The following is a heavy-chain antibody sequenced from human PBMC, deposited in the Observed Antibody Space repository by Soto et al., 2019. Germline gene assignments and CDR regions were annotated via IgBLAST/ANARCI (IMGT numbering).Heavy chain of an antibody. V-gene: IGHV3-23*01. CDR1: AFTFSSYA. D-gene: IGHD2-2*01. CDR3: AKDARDGSSSSCYRGYFDL. J-gene: IGHJ2*01. Sequence: EVQLLESGGGLVQPGGSLRLSCAASAFTFSSYAMSWVRQAPGKGLEGGPGSSGSGGSTYYADSVKGRFTTSRDASENTQYLQMNSLRAEDTAVYYCAKDARDGSSSSCYRGYFDLWGRGTLFTVSS. CDR2: SSGSGGST.